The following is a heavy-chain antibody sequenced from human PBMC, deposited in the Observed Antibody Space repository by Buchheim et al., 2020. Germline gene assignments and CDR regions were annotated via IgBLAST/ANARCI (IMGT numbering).Heavy chain of an antibody. CDR1: GFTFSSYW. J-gene: IGHJ4*02. CDR2: IKQDGSEK. CDR3: ARLKGSGSYYVNYFDY. D-gene: IGHD1-26*01. V-gene: IGHV3-7*01. Sequence: EVQLVESGGGLVQPGGSLRLSCAASGFTFSSYWMSWVRQAPGKGLEWVANIKQDGSEKYYVDSVKGRLTISRDNAKNSLYLQMNSLRAEDTAVYYCARLKGSGSYYVNYFDYWGQGTL.